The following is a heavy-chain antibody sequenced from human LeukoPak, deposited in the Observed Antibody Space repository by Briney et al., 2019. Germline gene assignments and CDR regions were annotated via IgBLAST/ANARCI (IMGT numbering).Heavy chain of an antibody. CDR3: ARSGTAVTTTDFDY. J-gene: IGHJ4*02. D-gene: IGHD4-17*01. CDR1: GGSISSSSYY. CDR2: IYYSGST. V-gene: IGHV4-39*07. Sequence: SETLSLTCTVSGGSISSSSYYWGWIRQPPGKGLEWIGSIYYSGSTYNNPSYKSRVTISVDTSKNQFSLKLSSVTAADTAVYYCARSGTAVTTTDFDYWGQGILVTVSS.